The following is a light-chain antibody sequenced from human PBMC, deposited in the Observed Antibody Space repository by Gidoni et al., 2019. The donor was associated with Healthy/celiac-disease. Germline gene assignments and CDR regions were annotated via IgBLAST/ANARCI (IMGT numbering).Light chain of an antibody. CDR3: MXXXHXXXT. Sequence: VVMTQSPLSLPVTLGQPASIPCSSXXSLVYSDGNTYLNWFQQRQGQAPRRLIYKVSNLDSXXXDRXXXSGXXTDFXRKIXXXEAXXVGXXXCMXXXHXXXTFXXGTKVEIK. V-gene: IGKV2-30*01. CDR2: KVS. J-gene: IGKJ1*01. CDR1: XSLVYSDGNTY.